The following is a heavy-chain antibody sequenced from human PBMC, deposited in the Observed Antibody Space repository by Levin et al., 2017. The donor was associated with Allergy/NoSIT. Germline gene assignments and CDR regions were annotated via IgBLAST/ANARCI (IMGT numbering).Heavy chain of an antibody. D-gene: IGHD6-25*01. J-gene: IGHJ4*02. Sequence: GESLKISCTASGFTFSSYWINWVRQAPGKGLEWVGNINEDGTEKIYVDSVRGRFTISRDNAKNSLYLEMNSLGAEDTAVYYCAGGFRAGYWGQGTLVTVSS. CDR1: GFTFSSYW. CDR2: INEDGTEK. CDR3: AGGFRAGY. V-gene: IGHV3-7*04.